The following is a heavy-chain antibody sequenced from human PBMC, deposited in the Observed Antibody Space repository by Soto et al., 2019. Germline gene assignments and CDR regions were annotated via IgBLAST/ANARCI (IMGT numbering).Heavy chain of an antibody. Sequence: SETLSLTCTVSGGSISSYYWSWIRQPPGKGLEWIGYIYYSGSTNYNPSLKSRVTISVDTSKNQFSLKLSSVTAADMAVYYCARGGYSYGYYYYGMDVWGQGTTVTVSS. V-gene: IGHV4-59*01. CDR1: GGSISSYY. J-gene: IGHJ6*02. D-gene: IGHD5-18*01. CDR3: ARGGYSYGYYYYGMDV. CDR2: IYYSGST.